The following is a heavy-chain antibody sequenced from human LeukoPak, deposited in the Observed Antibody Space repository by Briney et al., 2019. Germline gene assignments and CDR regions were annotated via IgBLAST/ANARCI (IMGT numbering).Heavy chain of an antibody. V-gene: IGHV3-21*01. CDR3: AREMDSRGLEDYYYYYYMDV. J-gene: IGHJ6*03. D-gene: IGHD6-13*01. Sequence: PGGSLRLSCAASGFTFSSYSMNWVRQAPGKGLEWVSSISSSSSYIYYADSVKGQFTISRDNAKNSLYLQMNSLRAEDTAVYYCAREMDSRGLEDYYYYYYMDVWGKGTTVTVSS. CDR2: ISSSSSYI. CDR1: GFTFSSYS.